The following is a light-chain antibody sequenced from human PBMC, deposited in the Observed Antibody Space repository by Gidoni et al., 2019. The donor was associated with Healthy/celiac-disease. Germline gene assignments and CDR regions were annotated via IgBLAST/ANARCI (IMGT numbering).Light chain of an antibody. CDR2: AAS. J-gene: IGKJ4*01. CDR1: QSISSY. V-gene: IGKV1-39*01. Sequence: DIQMTQSPSSLSASVGDRVTIPCRASQSISSYLNWYQQKPGKAPKLLIYAASSLQSGVPSRFSGSGSGTDFTLTISSLQPEDFATYYCQQSYSTPQLTFXGXTKVEIK. CDR3: QQSYSTPQLT.